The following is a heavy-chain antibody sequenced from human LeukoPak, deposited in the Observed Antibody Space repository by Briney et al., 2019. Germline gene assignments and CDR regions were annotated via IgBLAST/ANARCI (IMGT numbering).Heavy chain of an antibody. D-gene: IGHD5-12*01. J-gene: IGHJ5*01. CDR1: GFTFSTYA. Sequence: GGSLRLSCAASGFTFSTYAMSWVRQTPGKGLEWVANIKEDGSKDYYVDSVKGRFTISRDNAKNSLYLQMNSLRVEDSAVYYCARDAGGYDSWGQGTLVTVSS. CDR2: IKEDGSKD. CDR3: ARDAGGYDS. V-gene: IGHV3-7*01.